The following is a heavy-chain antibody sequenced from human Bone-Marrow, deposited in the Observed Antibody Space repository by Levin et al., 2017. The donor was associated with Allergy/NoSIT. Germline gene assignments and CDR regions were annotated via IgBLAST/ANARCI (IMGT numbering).Heavy chain of an antibody. D-gene: IGHD2-2*01. V-gene: IGHV4-30-4*01. CDR1: GGSISSSDYF. J-gene: IGHJ6*03. Sequence: SQTLSLTCSVSGGSISSSDYFWSWIRQPPGKGLEWIGYIYYTGRTSYNPSLQSRLTIPLHTSKNHFSLRLSPVTAADTAMYYCARLVKPSIVIVPAARSKCYYMDDWGKGTTVAV. CDR2: IYYTGRT. CDR3: ARLVKPSIVIVPAARSKCYYMDD.